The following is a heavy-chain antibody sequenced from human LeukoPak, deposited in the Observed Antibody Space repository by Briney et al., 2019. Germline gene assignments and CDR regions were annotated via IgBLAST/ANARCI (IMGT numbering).Heavy chain of an antibody. J-gene: IGHJ4*02. V-gene: IGHV3-30-3*01. Sequence: GRSLRLSCAASGFTFSSYAMHWVRQAPGKGLEWVAVISYDGSSTYYADSVKGRFTISRDNSGNTLFLQMNSLRPEDTSVYFCATGSPAFDYWGLGTLVTVSS. D-gene: IGHD1-26*01. CDR1: GFTFSSYA. CDR3: ATGSPAFDY. CDR2: ISYDGSST.